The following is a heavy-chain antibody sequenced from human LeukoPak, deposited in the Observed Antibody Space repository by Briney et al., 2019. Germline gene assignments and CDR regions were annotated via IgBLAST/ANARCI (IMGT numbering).Heavy chain of an antibody. Sequence: GGSLRLSCAASGFTFSIYGMHWVRQAPGKGLEWVAVISNDGSNKYYADSVKGRFTISRDNSKNTVYLQMNSLKSEDTAVYHCAKDYYGDWGQGTLVTVSS. V-gene: IGHV3-30*18. D-gene: IGHD3-10*01. J-gene: IGHJ4*02. CDR3: AKDYYGD. CDR1: GFTFSIYG. CDR2: ISNDGSNK.